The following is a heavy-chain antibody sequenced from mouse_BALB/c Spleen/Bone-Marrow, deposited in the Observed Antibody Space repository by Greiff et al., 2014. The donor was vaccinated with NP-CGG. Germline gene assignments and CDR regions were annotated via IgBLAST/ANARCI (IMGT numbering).Heavy chain of an antibody. J-gene: IGHJ4*01. Sequence: EVQLQQSGPELVKSGASMKISFKASGYSFTGYTMNWVKQSHGKNLEWIGLINPYNGGTSYNQKFKGKATLTVDKSSSTAYMELLRLTSEDSAVYYCARWYYGSSYYAMDYWGQGTSVTVSS. D-gene: IGHD1-1*01. CDR3: ARWYYGSSYYAMDY. V-gene: IGHV1-18*01. CDR2: INPYNGGT. CDR1: GYSFTGYT.